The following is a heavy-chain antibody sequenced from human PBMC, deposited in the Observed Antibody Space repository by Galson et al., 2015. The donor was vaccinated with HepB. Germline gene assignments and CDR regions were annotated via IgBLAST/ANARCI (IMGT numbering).Heavy chain of an antibody. CDR3: AVGDRARVYYYFDY. CDR2: IYPGNSNT. J-gene: IGHJ4*02. D-gene: IGHD5-18*01. Sequence: QSGAEVKEPGESLKISCKGSGYSFTNYWIGWVRQMPGKGLEWMGVIYPGNSNTRYSPSFQGQVTISVDKSISTAYLQWSSLKASDTAIYYCAVGDRARVYYYFDYWGQGTLVTVSS. V-gene: IGHV5-51*01. CDR1: GYSFTNYW.